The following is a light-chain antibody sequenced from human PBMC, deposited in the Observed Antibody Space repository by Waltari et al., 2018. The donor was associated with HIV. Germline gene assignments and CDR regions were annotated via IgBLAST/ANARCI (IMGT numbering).Light chain of an antibody. J-gene: IGLJ3*02. V-gene: IGLV6-57*01. CDR2: EDN. CDR3: QSYDINTLSWV. Sequence: NFMLTQPHSVSESPGKTVTISCTRSSGRIASTYVQWYQQRPGSSPTTVIYEDNQRPSGVPDRFSASIDSSSNSSSLTISGLKTEDEADYYCQSYDINTLSWVFGGWTKLTVL. CDR1: SGRIASTY.